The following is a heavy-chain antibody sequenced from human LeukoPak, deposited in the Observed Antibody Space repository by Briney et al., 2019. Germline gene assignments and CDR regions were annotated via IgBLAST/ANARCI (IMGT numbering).Heavy chain of an antibody. V-gene: IGHV3-23*01. CDR1: GFTFSNYA. Sequence: GGSLRLSCAASGFTFSNYAMSWVRQAPGKGLEWVSAISGSGGSTYYADSVKGRFTMSRDNSKNTLYLQMNSLRAEDTAVYYCAKDVRDSYGTYYYYMDVWGKGTTVTVSS. CDR3: AKDVRDSYGTYYYYMDV. J-gene: IGHJ6*03. CDR2: ISGSGGST. D-gene: IGHD5-18*01.